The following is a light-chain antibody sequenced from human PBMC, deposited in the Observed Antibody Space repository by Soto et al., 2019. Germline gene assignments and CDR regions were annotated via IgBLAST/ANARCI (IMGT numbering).Light chain of an antibody. CDR2: GAS. CDR1: QSVSSSY. J-gene: IGKJ1*01. V-gene: IGKV3-20*01. CDR3: QQYGSSLWT. Sequence: EIVLAHSPGTLSLSPGARTTLSFSASQSVSSSYLAWSPQKPGQAPRLLIYGASSRATAIPDRFSGSGYDTDFTLTISRLEPEDFAVYYCQQYGSSLWTFGQGTKVDIK.